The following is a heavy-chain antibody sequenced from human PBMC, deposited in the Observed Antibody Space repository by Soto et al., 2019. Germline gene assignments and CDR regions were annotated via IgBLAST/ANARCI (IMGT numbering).Heavy chain of an antibody. CDR3: ARDSITLFGGGMDV. CDR2: ISSNAYI. D-gene: IGHD3-3*01. Sequence: LRRCCVASGXPLRTWIMDWVRQAPGKGLEWVSYISSNAYIYYADSVKGRFTISRDNAKNSLYLQMNSMRAEDTAVYYCARDSITLFGGGMDVWGQGTTCTVS. CDR1: GXPLRTWI. J-gene: IGHJ6*02. V-gene: IGHV3-21*01.